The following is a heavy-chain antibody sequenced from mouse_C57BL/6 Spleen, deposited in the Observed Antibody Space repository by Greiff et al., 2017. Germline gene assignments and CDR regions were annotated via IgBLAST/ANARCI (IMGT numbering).Heavy chain of an antibody. CDR1: GYAFSSYW. J-gene: IGHJ3*01. V-gene: IGHV1-80*01. Sequence: VQLQQSGAELVKPGASVKISCKASGYAFSSYWMNWVKQRPGKGLEWIGQIYPGDGDTNYNGKFKGKATLTAGKSSSTAYMQLISLTSEDSAVYFCARPYDGYYPFAYWGQGTLVTVSA. CDR3: ARPYDGYYPFAY. CDR2: IYPGDGDT. D-gene: IGHD2-3*01.